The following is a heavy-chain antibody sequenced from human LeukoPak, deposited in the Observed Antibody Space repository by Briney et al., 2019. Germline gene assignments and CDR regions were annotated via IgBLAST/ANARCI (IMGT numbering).Heavy chain of an antibody. V-gene: IGHV3-23*01. Sequence: PGGSLRLSCAASGFAFSSHAMSWVRQAPGKGLEWVSAISGSDGGTYYADSVKGRFTISRDNSKNTLYLQMSTLRAEDTAVYYCAKSTTAGTRWFDPWGQGTLVTVSS. J-gene: IGHJ5*02. CDR1: GFAFSSHA. D-gene: IGHD6-13*01. CDR3: AKSTTAGTRWFDP. CDR2: ISGSDGGT.